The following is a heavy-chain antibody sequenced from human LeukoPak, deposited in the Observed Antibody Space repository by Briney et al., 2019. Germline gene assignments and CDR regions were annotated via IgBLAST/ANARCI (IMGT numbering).Heavy chain of an antibody. CDR2: FDPEDGET. CDR1: GYTFTGYY. D-gene: IGHD3-22*01. CDR3: ATKSNPHYYDSSGYHDAFDI. V-gene: IGHV1-24*01. Sequence: ASVKVSCKASGYTFTGYYMHWVRQAPGKGLEWMGGFDPEDGETIYAQKFQGRVTMTEDTSTDTAYMELSSLRSEDTAVYYCATKSNPHYYDSSGYHDAFDIWGQGTMVTVSS. J-gene: IGHJ3*02.